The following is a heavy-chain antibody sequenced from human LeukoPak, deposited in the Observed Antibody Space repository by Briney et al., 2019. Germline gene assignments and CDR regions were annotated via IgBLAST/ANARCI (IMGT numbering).Heavy chain of an antibody. D-gene: IGHD3-22*01. Sequence: GGSLRLSCAVSGISLSNYGMSWVRQAPGKGLEWVAGISGSGGSTNYADSVKGRFTISRDNPKNTLYLQMNRLRAEDTAVYFCAKRGVAIRVILVGFHKEAYYFDSWGQGALVTVSS. CDR3: AKRGVAIRVILVGFHKEAYYFDS. V-gene: IGHV3-23*01. J-gene: IGHJ4*02. CDR2: ISGSGGST. CDR1: GISLSNYG.